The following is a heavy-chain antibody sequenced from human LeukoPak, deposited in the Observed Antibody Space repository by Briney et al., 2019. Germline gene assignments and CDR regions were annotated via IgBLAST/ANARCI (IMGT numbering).Heavy chain of an antibody. J-gene: IGHJ4*02. V-gene: IGHV3-30*18. D-gene: IGHD3-10*01. Sequence: PGGSLRLSCAASGFSFSMFNMHWVRQAPGKGLEWVAVFSSDGRSTYYAENAQGRFTISRDNSKNTLSLQMNSLRAEDTAVYYCAKSYYYHSGSFDYWGQGTLVTVSS. CDR3: AKSYYYHSGSFDY. CDR1: GFSFSMFN. CDR2: FSSDGRST.